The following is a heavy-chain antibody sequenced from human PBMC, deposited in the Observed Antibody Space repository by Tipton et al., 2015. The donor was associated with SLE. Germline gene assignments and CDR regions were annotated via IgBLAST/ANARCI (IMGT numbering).Heavy chain of an antibody. V-gene: IGHV4-31*03. CDR3: ARGRGLYYFDF. Sequence: TLSLTCSVSNGSISSCGYYLNWIRQHPGKAPEWIGYIYHIGTTYYNPSLRGRVSMSVDTSKNQFSLDLSSVTAEDTAVYYCARGRGLYYFDFWGQGTLVTVSS. CDR2: IYHIGTT. J-gene: IGHJ4*02. CDR1: NGSISSCGYY.